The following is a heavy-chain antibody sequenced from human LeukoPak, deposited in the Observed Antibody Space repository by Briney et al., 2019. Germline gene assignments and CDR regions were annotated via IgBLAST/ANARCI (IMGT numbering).Heavy chain of an antibody. CDR1: GYTFTSYG. D-gene: IGHD6-6*01. J-gene: IGHJ4*02. Sequence: ASVKVSCKASGYTFTSYGISWVRQAPGQGLEGSGGISAYNGNTNYAQKLQGRVTMTTDTSTSTAYMELRSLSSDDTAVYYCARDRRYSSSSLNYWGQGTLVTVSS. CDR3: ARDRRYSSSSLNY. V-gene: IGHV1-18*01. CDR2: ISAYNGNT.